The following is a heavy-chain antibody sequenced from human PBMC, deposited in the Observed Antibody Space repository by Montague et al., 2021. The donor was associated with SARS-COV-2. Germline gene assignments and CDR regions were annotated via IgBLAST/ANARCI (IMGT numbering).Heavy chain of an antibody. CDR2: ISSSRSYI. CDR1: GFTFSSYS. V-gene: IGHV3-21*01. Sequence: SLRLSCAASGFTFSSYSMNWVRQAPGKGLEWVSSISSSRSYIYYADSVKGRFTISRDNAKNSLYLQMNSLRAEDTAVYYCARDCYGSGAFYYYYMDVWGKGTTVTVSS. D-gene: IGHD3-10*01. CDR3: ARDCYGSGAFYYYYMDV. J-gene: IGHJ6*03.